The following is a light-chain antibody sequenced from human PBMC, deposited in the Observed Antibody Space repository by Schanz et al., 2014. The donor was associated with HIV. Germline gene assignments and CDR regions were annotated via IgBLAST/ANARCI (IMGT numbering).Light chain of an antibody. J-gene: IGLJ3*02. V-gene: IGLV1-40*01. CDR1: SSNIGNNY. CDR3: QSFDSSLNGVL. CDR2: DNT. Sequence: QSVLTQPPSVSAAPGQKVTISCSGSSSNIGNNYVSWYQQLPGTAPKLLIFDNTNRPSGVPARFSGSKSGSSASLAISGLQDEDEADYFCQSFDSSLNGVLFGGGTKLTVL.